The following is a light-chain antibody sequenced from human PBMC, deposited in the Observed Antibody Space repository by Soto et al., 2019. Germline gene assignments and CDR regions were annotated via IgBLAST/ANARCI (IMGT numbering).Light chain of an antibody. CDR2: TAS. J-gene: IGKJ5*01. CDR3: QQSYTSPFT. CDR1: QGISSW. Sequence: QMNKSPSSGSASVGDRVTITCRASQGISSWLAWFQHKPGRAPKLLIHTASTLRSGVPSRFSGSGSGTDFTLTISSLQREDFATYYCQQSYTSPFTFGQGTRLEIK. V-gene: IGKV1-12*01.